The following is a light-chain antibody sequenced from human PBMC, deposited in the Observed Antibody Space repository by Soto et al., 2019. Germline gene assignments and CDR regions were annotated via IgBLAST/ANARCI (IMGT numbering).Light chain of an antibody. CDR2: KAS. CDR1: QSISSW. Sequence: DIQMTQSPSTLSASVGDRVTITCRASQSISSWLAWYQQKPGKAPKLLIYKASSLESGVPSRFSGSGSGTESPITTSRLQPDDVAKYYCQQYNSYRTFGQGTKVEIK. V-gene: IGKV1-5*03. J-gene: IGKJ1*01. CDR3: QQYNSYRT.